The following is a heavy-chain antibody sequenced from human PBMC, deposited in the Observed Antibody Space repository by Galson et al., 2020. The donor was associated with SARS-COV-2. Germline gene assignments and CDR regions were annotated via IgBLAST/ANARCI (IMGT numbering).Heavy chain of an antibody. D-gene: IGHD6-13*01. CDR3: ARLTDYSSSWNFHYCGMDV. V-gene: IGHV4-39*07. CDR2: IFYGGNT. Sequence: SQTLSLTCSVSGGSISSTTYYWGWIRQPPGKGLEWIGTIFYGGNTYYNPSLKSRVTISVDTSKRQFSLNLSSMTAADTATYFCARLTDYSSSWNFHYCGMDVWGQGTTVTGSS. CDR1: GGSISSTTYY. J-gene: IGHJ6*02.